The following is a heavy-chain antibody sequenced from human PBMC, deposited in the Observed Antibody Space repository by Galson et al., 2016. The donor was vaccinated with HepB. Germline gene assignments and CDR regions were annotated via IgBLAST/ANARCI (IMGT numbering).Heavy chain of an antibody. CDR3: GRRRSMDV. CDR1: GGTFSSYA. Sequence: SVKVSCKASGGTFSSYAISWVRQAPGQGLEWMGWINTNSGGTNYAQKFQGRVTMTRDTSISTAYMELSSLRSDDTAVYFCGRRRSMDVWGQGTTVAVSS. V-gene: IGHV1-2*02. CDR2: INTNSGGT. J-gene: IGHJ6*02.